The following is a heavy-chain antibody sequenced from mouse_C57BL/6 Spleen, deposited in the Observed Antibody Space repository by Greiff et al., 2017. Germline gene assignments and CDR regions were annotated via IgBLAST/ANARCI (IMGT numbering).Heavy chain of an antibody. CDR1: GFTFSSYG. CDR3: VREEGYGSSYNYAMDD. V-gene: IGHV5-6*01. Sequence: EVKVVESGGDLVKPGGSLKLSCAASGFTFSSYGMSWVRQTPDKRLEWVATISSGGSYTYYPDSVKGRFTISRDNAKNTLYLQMSSLKSEDTAMYYCVREEGYGSSYNYAMDDWGQGTSVTVSS. D-gene: IGHD1-1*01. J-gene: IGHJ4*01. CDR2: ISSGGSYT.